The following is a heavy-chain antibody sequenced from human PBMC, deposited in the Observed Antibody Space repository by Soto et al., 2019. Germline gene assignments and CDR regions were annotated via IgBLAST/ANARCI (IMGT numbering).Heavy chain of an antibody. Sequence: RASVKVSCKASGYAFITYYIHWVRQAPGQGLEWMGIINPSGGSTTYAQKFQGRVTMTRDTSTSTVYMELSSLRSEDTAVYYCARAGASRDGYKRGSSAYFDYWGQGTLVTVSS. J-gene: IGHJ4*02. CDR1: GYAFITYY. D-gene: IGHD3-16*01. CDR3: ARAGASRDGYKRGSSAYFDY. CDR2: INPSGGST. V-gene: IGHV1-46*01.